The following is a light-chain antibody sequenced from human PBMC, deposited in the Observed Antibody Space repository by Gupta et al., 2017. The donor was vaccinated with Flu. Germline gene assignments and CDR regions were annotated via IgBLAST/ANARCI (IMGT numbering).Light chain of an antibody. CDR2: GSS. J-gene: IGKJ2*01. CDR1: YSVNNNI. V-gene: IGKV3-20*01. CDR3: HQYCISVST. Sequence: LCVSPTDRATHTGNISYSVNNNILTWYQQKPGQAPMLLIYGSSSTAAGIAHRFSGSGCAADFTLTISRRVPDDFAVYYCHQYCISVSTFGEGTKVEIK.